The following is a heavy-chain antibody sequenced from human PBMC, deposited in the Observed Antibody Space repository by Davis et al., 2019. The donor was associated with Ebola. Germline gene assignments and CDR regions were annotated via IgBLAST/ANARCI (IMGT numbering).Heavy chain of an antibody. CDR2: INAGNGNT. CDR3: AKGSSKAYYYYGMDV. CDR1: GYTFTSYA. V-gene: IGHV1-3*01. Sequence: AASVKVSCKASGYTFTSYAMHCVRQAPGQRLEWLGLINAGNGNTKYSQKFQGRVTITRDTSVSTAYMELSSLSSGDTAVYYCAKGSSKAYYYYGMDVWGQGTTVTVSS. D-gene: IGHD6-6*01. J-gene: IGHJ6*02.